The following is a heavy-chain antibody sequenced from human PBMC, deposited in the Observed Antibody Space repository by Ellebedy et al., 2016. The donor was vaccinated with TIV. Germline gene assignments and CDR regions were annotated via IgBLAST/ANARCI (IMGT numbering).Heavy chain of an antibody. J-gene: IGHJ4*02. Sequence: PGGSLRLSCAASGFTFSSYWMSWVRQAPGKGLEWVANIKQDGSEKGYVDSVEGRFIISRDNAKNALYLEMSSLRAEDTAVYYCARDQGRAVPGSTRFDYWGQGTLVTVSS. CDR2: IKQDGSEK. CDR1: GFTFSSYW. CDR3: ARDQGRAVPGSTRFDY. V-gene: IGHV3-7*01. D-gene: IGHD6-19*01.